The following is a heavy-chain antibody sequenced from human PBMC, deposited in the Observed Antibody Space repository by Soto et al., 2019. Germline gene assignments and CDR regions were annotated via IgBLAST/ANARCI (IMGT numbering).Heavy chain of an antibody. D-gene: IGHD6-6*01. CDR1: GFTFSNAW. V-gene: IGHV3-15*01. CDR3: TTESIDARVRYYYYGMDV. Sequence: GGSLRLSCAASGFTFSNAWMSWVRQAPGKGLEWVGRIKSKTDGGTTDYAAPVKGRFTISRDDSKNTLYLQMNSLKTEDTAVYYCTTESIDARVRYYYYGMDVWGQGTTVTVS. CDR2: IKSKTDGGTT. J-gene: IGHJ6*02.